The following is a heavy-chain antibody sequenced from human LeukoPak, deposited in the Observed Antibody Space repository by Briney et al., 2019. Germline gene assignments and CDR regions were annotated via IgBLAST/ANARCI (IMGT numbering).Heavy chain of an antibody. V-gene: IGHV4-4*07. CDR3: ASSLDIVATGFDY. J-gene: IGHJ4*02. CDR1: GCSISSYY. D-gene: IGHD5-12*01. CDR2: IHSSGNS. Sequence: SETLSLTCTVSGCSISSYYWSWIRQPAGKGLEWIGRIHSSGNSNYNPSLKKRVTISVDKSNNQFALKLSSVPGADKAVYYCASSLDIVATGFDYWGQGNLVTVSS.